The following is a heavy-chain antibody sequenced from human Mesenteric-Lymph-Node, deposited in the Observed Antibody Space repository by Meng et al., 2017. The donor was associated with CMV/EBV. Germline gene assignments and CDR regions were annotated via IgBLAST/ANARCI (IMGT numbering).Heavy chain of an antibody. CDR1: GYTFTSYY. CDR2: MNPNSGNT. D-gene: IGHD3-22*01. V-gene: IGHV1-8*02. Sequence: ASVKVSCKASGYTFTSYYIHWVRQAPGQGLEWMGWMNPNSGNTGYAQKFQGRVTMTRNTSISTAYMELSSLRSEDTAVYYCARGPFGSSGYYLLDYWGQGTLVTVSS. CDR3: ARGPFGSSGYYLLDY. J-gene: IGHJ4*02.